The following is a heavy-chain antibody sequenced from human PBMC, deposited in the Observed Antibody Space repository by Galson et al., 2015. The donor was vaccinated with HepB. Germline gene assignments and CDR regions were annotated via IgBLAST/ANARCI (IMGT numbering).Heavy chain of an antibody. CDR2: TYYRSKWYN. CDR3: ARVIAVAGFQQSQYYYGMDV. J-gene: IGHJ6*02. D-gene: IGHD6-19*01. V-gene: IGHV6-1*01. CDR1: GDSVSSNSAA. Sequence: CAISGDSVSSNSAAWNWIRQSPSRGLEWLGRTYYRSKWYNDYAVSVKSRITINPDTSKNQFSLQLNSVTPEDTAVYYCARVIAVAGFQQSQYYYGMDVWGQGTTVTVSS.